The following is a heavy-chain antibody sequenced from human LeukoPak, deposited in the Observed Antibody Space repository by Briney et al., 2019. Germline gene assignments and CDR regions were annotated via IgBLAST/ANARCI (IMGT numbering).Heavy chain of an antibody. Sequence: GGSLRPSCAASGSTFSSYSMNWVRQAPGKGLGWVAFIRYDGSTNNYADSVKGRFTISRDNSKNTLYLQMNSLRAEDTAVYYCAKEQNSGIGAAGTLLWGQGTLVTVSS. J-gene: IGHJ4*02. V-gene: IGHV3-30*02. D-gene: IGHD6-13*01. CDR2: IRYDGSTN. CDR3: AKEQNSGIGAAGTLL. CDR1: GSTFSSYS.